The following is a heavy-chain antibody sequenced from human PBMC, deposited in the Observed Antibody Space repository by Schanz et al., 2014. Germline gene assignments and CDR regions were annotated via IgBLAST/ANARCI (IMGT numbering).Heavy chain of an antibody. J-gene: IGHJ4*02. CDR2: ISTYNGHT. Sequence: QVQLVQSGAEVKKPGASVTVSCKASGYDFHIYAYSWVRQAPGQGPEWIGWISTYNGHTRYGQKFQDRLSLTTDTDTATAHVELRSLRTDDTAVYYCARAPTRMNMFRGVTYFFDYWGQGTLVTVSS. V-gene: IGHV1-18*01. D-gene: IGHD3-10*01. CDR1: GYDFHIYA. CDR3: ARAPTRMNMFRGVTYFFDY.